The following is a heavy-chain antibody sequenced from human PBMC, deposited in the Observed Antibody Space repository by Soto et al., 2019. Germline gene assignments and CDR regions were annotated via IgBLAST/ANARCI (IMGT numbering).Heavy chain of an antibody. CDR1: GFTFSSYA. J-gene: IGHJ4*02. V-gene: IGHV3-30*18. Sequence: GGSLRLSCAASGFTFSSYAMSWVRQAPGKGLEWVAVISYDGNNKYYADSVKGRFTISRDNSKNTLYLQMNSLRAEDTAVYYCAKDRLSGVTKIMVYAQIDYWGQGTLVTVSS. D-gene: IGHD2-8*01. CDR3: AKDRLSGVTKIMVYAQIDY. CDR2: ISYDGNNK.